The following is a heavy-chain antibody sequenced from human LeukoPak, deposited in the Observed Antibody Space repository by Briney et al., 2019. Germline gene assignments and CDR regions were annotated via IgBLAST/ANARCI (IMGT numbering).Heavy chain of an antibody. CDR3: ARDKTRGLGYSYSKSGNYFDY. CDR2: INDDGTYT. V-gene: IGHV3-74*01. Sequence: GGSLTLSCALSGFTSSSYWMHWVRQVPGKGLVWVSRINDDGTYTVYADSVKGRFTISRDNAKNTLYLQMNSLRAEDTAVYSCARDKTRGLGYSYSKSGNYFDYWGQGTLVTVSS. D-gene: IGHD5-18*01. J-gene: IGHJ4*02. CDR1: GFTSSSYW.